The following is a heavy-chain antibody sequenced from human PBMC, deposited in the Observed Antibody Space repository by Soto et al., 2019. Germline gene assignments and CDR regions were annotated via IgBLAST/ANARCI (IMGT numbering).Heavy chain of an antibody. CDR3: ARANDDYGAGGYGMDV. D-gene: IGHD4-17*01. J-gene: IGHJ6*02. V-gene: IGHV3-21*01. Sequence: GGSLRLSCAASGFTFSSYSMNRVRQAPGKGLEWVSSISSSSSYIYYADSVKGRFTISRDNAKNSLYLQMNSLRAEDTAVYYCARANDDYGAGGYGMDVWGQGTTVTVSS. CDR2: ISSSSSYI. CDR1: GFTFSSYS.